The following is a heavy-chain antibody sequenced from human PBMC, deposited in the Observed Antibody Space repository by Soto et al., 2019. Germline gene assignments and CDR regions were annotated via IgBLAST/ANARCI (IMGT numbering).Heavy chain of an antibody. CDR3: GKVGSSAWYHNSCFDY. Sequence: PGGSLRLSCAASGFTFSSYAMTWVRQAPGKGLEWLSVISSTGSTYFADSVMGRLTITRDNSKNTLSLHIHSLRIDDTTAYYCGKVGSSAWYHNSCFDYWGQGTPVTVSS. J-gene: IGHJ4*02. CDR1: GFTFSSYA. V-gene: IGHV3-23*01. D-gene: IGHD6-19*01. CDR2: ISSTGST.